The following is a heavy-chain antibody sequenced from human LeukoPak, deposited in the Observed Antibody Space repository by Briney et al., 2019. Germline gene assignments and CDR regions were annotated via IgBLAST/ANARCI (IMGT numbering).Heavy chain of an antibody. J-gene: IGHJ4*02. CDR3: ARAAMVRGVDYFDY. D-gene: IGHD3-10*01. V-gene: IGHV3-23*01. Sequence: PGGSLRLSCAASGFTFSSYSMSWARQAPGKGLEWVSVISSSGGATHYADSVKGRFTISRDNSKNTLYLRMNSLRVEDTAIYYCARAAMVRGVDYFDYWGQGTLVTVSS. CDR1: GFTFSSYS. CDR2: ISSSGGAT.